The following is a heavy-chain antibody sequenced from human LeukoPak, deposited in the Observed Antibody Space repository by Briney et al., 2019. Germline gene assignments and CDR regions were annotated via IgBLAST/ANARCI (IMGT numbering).Heavy chain of an antibody. CDR1: GFTFSSYG. D-gene: IGHD1-1*01. V-gene: IGHV3-30*02. J-gene: IGHJ3*02. Sequence: GGSLRLSCAASGFTFSSYGMHWVRQAPCKGLEWVAFIRYDGSNKYYADSVKGRFTISRDNSKNTLYLQMNSLRAEDTAVYYCAKDRATGKGWGGAFDIWGQGTMVTVSS. CDR3: AKDRATGKGWGGAFDI. CDR2: IRYDGSNK.